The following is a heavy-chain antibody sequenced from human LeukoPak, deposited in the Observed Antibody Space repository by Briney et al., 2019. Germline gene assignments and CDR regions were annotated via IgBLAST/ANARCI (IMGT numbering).Heavy chain of an antibody. D-gene: IGHD2-21*02. J-gene: IGHJ5*02. CDR2: IYSSGST. V-gene: IGHV4-4*07. CDR3: AKVAVTGYNWFGP. Sequence: SETLSLTCTVSGGSISSYYWSWIRQPAGKGLEWIGRIYSSGSTNYNPSFQSRVTMSLDTSKSQFSLKLSSVTAADTAVYYCAKVAVTGYNWFGPWGQGTLVTVSS. CDR1: GGSISSYY.